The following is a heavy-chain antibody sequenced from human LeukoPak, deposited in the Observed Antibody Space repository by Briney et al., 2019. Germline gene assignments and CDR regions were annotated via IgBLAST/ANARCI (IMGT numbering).Heavy chain of an antibody. CDR1: GFTFSSYW. D-gene: IGHD2-15*01. V-gene: IGHV3-74*03. CDR3: ARPYCGGGTCYSFSAFDI. Sequence: SGGSLRLSCAASGFTFSSYWMHWVRQAPGKGLVWVSRINGDGTTTMYADSVKGRFTISRDNAKNTLYLQMNSLRAEDTAVYYCARPYCGGGTCYSFSAFDIWGQGTLVTVSS. CDR2: INGDGTTT. J-gene: IGHJ3*02.